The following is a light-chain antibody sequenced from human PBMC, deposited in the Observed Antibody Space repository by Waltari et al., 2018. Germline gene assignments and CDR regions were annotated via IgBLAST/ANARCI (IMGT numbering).Light chain of an antibody. CDR2: DVN. Sequence: QSALTQPASVSGSPGQSLTIPFAGSSSDLGTYAFVTWYQQLPGTVPKLILFDVNKRPSGISARFSGSKSGNTASLTISGLLPEDEADYFCLSYTTSYTWLFGGGTRVTVL. J-gene: IGLJ3*02. V-gene: IGLV2-14*03. CDR3: LSYTTSYTWL. CDR1: SSDLGTYAF.